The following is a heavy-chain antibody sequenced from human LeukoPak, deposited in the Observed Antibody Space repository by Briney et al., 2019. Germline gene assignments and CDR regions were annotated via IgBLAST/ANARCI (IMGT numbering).Heavy chain of an antibody. V-gene: IGHV3-21*01. CDR1: GFTFSSYS. D-gene: IGHD1-7*01. Sequence: GGSLRLSCAASGFTFSSYSMNWVRQAPGKGLEWVSSISSSSSYIYYADSVKGRFTISRDNAKNSLYLQMNSLRAEDTAVYYCARDNWNYNAFDYWGQGTLVTVSS. CDR2: ISSSSSYI. CDR3: ARDNWNYNAFDY. J-gene: IGHJ4*02.